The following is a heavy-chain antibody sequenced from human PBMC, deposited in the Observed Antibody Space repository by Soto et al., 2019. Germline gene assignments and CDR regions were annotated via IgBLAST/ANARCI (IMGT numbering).Heavy chain of an antibody. J-gene: IGHJ4*02. CDR2: IKQDGSEK. V-gene: IGHV3-7*01. CDR3: ARQGGWEILGGFDL. D-gene: IGHD1-26*01. CDR1: GFTSSIYW. Sequence: LRLSCAASGFTSSIYWMSWVRQAPGKGLEWVANIKQDGSEKSYVDSVKGRFTISRDNAKNSLSLQMNSLRVEDTAVYYCARQGGWEILGGFDLWGQGTPVTVS.